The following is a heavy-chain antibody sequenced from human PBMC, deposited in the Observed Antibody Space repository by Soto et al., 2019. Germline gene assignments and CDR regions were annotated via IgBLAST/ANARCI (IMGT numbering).Heavy chain of an antibody. CDR3: AKGLIREYYYYYGLDV. J-gene: IGHJ6*02. Sequence: PGGSLRLSCAASGFTFSSYAMTWVRQASGKGLEWVSAVTPSGGTTFYGDSVKGRFTISRDNSKNTLYLQMNNLRAEDTAVYYCAKGLIREYYYYYGLDVWGQGTTVTVSS. CDR2: VTPSGGTT. CDR1: GFTFSSYA. V-gene: IGHV3-23*01. D-gene: IGHD2-8*01.